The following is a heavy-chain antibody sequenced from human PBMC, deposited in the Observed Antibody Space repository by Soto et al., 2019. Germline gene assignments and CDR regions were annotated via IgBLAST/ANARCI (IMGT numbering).Heavy chain of an antibody. D-gene: IGHD5-18*01. J-gene: IGHJ4*02. CDR1: GGSINSGGYC. CDR2: ISYGGST. V-gene: IGHV4-31*03. Sequence: QVQLQESGPGLVKPSQTLSLTCTVSGGSINSGGYCWSWIRQHPGKGLDWVGCISYGGSTSYNPCLKSRGTRAGDTSKTQFSLRRASGSAADAAVYYGSRGILVWGQGALITVSS. CDR3: SRGILV.